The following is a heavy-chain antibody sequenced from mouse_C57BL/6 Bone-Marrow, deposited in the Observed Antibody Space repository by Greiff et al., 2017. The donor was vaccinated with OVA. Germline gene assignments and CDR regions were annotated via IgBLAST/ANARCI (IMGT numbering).Heavy chain of an antibody. V-gene: IGHV1-72*01. Sequence: QVQLQQPGAELVKPGASVKLSCKASGYTFTSYWMHWVKQRPGRGLEWIGRIDPNSGGTKYNEKFKSKATLPVDKPSSTAYMPLSSLTSEDAAVYYCARRSYYYGSSYWYFDVWGTGTTVTVSS. CDR3: ARRSYYYGSSYWYFDV. J-gene: IGHJ1*03. D-gene: IGHD1-1*01. CDR2: IDPNSGGT. CDR1: GYTFTSYW.